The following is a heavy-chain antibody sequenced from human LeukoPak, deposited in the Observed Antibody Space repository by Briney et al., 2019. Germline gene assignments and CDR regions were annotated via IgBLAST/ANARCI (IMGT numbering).Heavy chain of an antibody. D-gene: IGHD3-9*01. CDR2: ISAYNGNT. Sequence: ASVKVSYKASGYTFTSYGISWVRQAPGQGLEWMGWISAYNGNTNYAQKLQGRVTMTTDTSTSTAYMELRSLRSHDTAVYYCATSDILTPEAFDYWGQGTLVTVSS. CDR3: ATSDILTPEAFDY. V-gene: IGHV1-18*01. CDR1: GYTFTSYG. J-gene: IGHJ4*02.